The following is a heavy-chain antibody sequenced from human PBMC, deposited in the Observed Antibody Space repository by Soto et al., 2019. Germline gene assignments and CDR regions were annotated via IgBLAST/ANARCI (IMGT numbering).Heavy chain of an antibody. CDR3: ARAYYDILTGYRQYWFDP. V-gene: IGHV1-69*13. CDR2: IIPIFGTA. D-gene: IGHD3-9*01. Sequence: SVKVSCKASGGTFSSYAISWVRQAPGRGLEWMGGIIPIFGTANYAQKFQGRVTITADESTRTAYMELSSLRSEDTAVYYCARAYYDILTGYRQYWFDPWGQGNLLTVSS. CDR1: GGTFSSYA. J-gene: IGHJ5*02.